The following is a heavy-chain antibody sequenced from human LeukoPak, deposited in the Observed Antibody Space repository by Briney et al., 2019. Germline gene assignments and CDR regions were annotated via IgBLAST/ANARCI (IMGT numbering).Heavy chain of an antibody. V-gene: IGHV3-30*04. CDR3: ARPETSYYDFWSGSTGGYFDY. Sequence: PGGSLRLSCAASGFTFSSYAMHWVRQAPGKGLEWGAVITDDGSNKYYADSVKGRFTISRDNSKNTLYLQMNSLRAEDTAVYYCARPETSYYDFWSGSTGGYFDYWGQGTLVTVSS. D-gene: IGHD3-3*01. CDR1: GFTFSSYA. CDR2: ITDDGSNK. J-gene: IGHJ4*02.